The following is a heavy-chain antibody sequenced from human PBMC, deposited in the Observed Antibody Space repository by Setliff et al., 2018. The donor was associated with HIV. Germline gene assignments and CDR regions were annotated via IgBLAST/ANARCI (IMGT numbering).Heavy chain of an antibody. V-gene: IGHV4-39*01. CDR1: GDSISSSSYY. Sequence: SETLSLTCTVSGDSISSSSYYWGWIRQPPGKGLEWIGSISYSGSTYYNPSLKSRVTISVDTSKNQFSLRLSSVTAADTAVYYCATNSDTSGYPPPPFDYWGQGTLVTVSS. CDR3: ATNSDTSGYPPPPFDY. CDR2: ISYSGST. D-gene: IGHD3-22*01. J-gene: IGHJ4*02.